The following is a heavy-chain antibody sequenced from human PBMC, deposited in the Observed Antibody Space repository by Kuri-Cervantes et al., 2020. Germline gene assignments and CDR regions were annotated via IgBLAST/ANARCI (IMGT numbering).Heavy chain of an antibody. CDR3: ARARLRFLEGVDY. V-gene: IGHV4-59*12. J-gene: IGHJ4*02. CDR2: IYYSGST. Sequence: GSLRLSCTVSGGSISSYYWSWIRQPPGKGLEWIGYIYYSGSTNYNPSLKSRVTISVDTSKNQFSLKLSSVTAADTAVYYCARARLRFLEGVDYWGQGTLVTVS. D-gene: IGHD3-3*01. CDR1: GGSISSYY.